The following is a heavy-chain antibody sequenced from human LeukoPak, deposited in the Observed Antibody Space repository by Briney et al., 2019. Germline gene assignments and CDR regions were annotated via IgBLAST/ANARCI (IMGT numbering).Heavy chain of an antibody. CDR3: ARGGYSGYLAAFDI. Sequence: ASVKVSCKASGYTFTCYYMHWVRQAPGQGLEWMGWINPNSGGTNYAQKFQGRVTMTRDTSISTAYMELSRLRSDDTAVYYCARGGYSGYLAAFDIWGQGTMVTVSS. CDR2: INPNSGGT. V-gene: IGHV1-2*02. CDR1: GYTFTCYY. J-gene: IGHJ3*02. D-gene: IGHD5-12*01.